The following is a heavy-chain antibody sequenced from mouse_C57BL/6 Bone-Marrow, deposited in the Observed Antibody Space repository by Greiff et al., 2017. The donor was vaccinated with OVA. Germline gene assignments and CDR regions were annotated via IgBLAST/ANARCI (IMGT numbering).Heavy chain of an antibody. Sequence: QVQLQQPGAELVKPGASVKLSCKASGYTFTSYWMHWVKQRPGQGLEWIGMIHPNSGSTNYNEKFKSKATLTVDKSSSTAYMQLSSLTSEDSAVYYCARRGYYGSSYLDYWGQGTTLTVSS. D-gene: IGHD1-1*01. V-gene: IGHV1-64*01. CDR2: IHPNSGST. CDR3: ARRGYYGSSYLDY. CDR1: GYTFTSYW. J-gene: IGHJ2*01.